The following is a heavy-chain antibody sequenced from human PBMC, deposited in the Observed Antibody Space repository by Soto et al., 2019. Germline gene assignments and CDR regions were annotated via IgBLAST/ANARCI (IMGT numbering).Heavy chain of an antibody. D-gene: IGHD3-22*01. CDR2: ISYDGSNK. CDR1: EVSSSSCA. CDR3: ARDYQVVVITTRFDP. J-gene: IGHJ5*02. V-gene: IGHV3-30-3*01. Sequence: RVACGVGEVSSSSCAMHQIRQAQGKGLEWVAVISYDGSNKYYADSVKGRFTISRDNSKNTLYLHMNSLRAGDTAVYYCARDYQVVVITTRFDPWGQGTLVTVPQ.